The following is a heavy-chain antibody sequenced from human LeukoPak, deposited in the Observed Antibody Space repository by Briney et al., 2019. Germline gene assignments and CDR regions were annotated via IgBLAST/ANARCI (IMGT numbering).Heavy chain of an antibody. CDR1: GFTSSSYP. J-gene: IGHJ2*01. CDR2: ISYDGSNK. CDR3: ARDGGRWLHGFDL. V-gene: IGHV3-30*04. D-gene: IGHD5-24*01. Sequence: GRSLRLSCATSGFTSSSYPMHWVRQAPGKGLEWVAVISYDGSNKFYADSVKGRFTISRDNSKNTLYLQMNSLRVEDTAVYYCARDGGRWLHGFDLWGRGTLVTVSS.